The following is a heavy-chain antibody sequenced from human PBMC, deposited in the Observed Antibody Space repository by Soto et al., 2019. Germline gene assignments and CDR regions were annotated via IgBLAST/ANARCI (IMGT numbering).Heavy chain of an antibody. D-gene: IGHD1-26*01. CDR1: EYTFTNNW. V-gene: IGHV5-51*01. Sequence: GESLKISCKGSEYTFTNNWIGWVRQMPGKGLEWMGIVYPFDSDIRYSPAFQGQVTISADKSINTAYLQWSSLRASDTAMYYCARLSTSPSKDLSFSYFSIDVWGPGTTVTVSS. CDR3: ARLSTSPSKDLSFSYFSIDV. CDR2: VYPFDSDI. J-gene: IGHJ6*02.